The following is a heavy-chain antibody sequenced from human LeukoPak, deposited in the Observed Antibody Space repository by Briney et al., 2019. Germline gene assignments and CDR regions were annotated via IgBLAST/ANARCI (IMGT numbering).Heavy chain of an antibody. CDR1: GGSISSYY. CDR3: ARGLASGYPPIPFDY. J-gene: IGHJ4*02. D-gene: IGHD3-3*01. CDR2: IYYSGST. V-gene: IGHV4-59*12. Sequence: SETLSLTCTVSGGSISSYYWSWIRQPPGKGLEWIGYIYYSGSTNYNPSLKSRVTISVDTSKNKFSLKLSSVTAADTAVYYCARGLASGYPPIPFDYWGQGTLVTVSS.